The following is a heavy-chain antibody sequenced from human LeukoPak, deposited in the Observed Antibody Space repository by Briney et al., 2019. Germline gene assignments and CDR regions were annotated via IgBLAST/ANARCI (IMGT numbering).Heavy chain of an antibody. D-gene: IGHD3-22*01. CDR3: ARDDSSGYPIDY. Sequence: ASVKVSCKASGYTFTSYYMRWVRQAPGQGLEWMGIINPSGGSTSYAQKFQGRVTMTRDTSTSTVYMELSSLRSEDTAVYYCARDDSSGYPIDYWGQGTLVTVSS. V-gene: IGHV1-46*01. CDR1: GYTFTSYY. CDR2: INPSGGST. J-gene: IGHJ4*02.